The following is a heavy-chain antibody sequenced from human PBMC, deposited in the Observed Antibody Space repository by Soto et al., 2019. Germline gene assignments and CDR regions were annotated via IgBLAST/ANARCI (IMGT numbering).Heavy chain of an antibody. CDR1: GYTFTSYG. J-gene: IGHJ3*02. CDR3: ARVGGYSYGWTPDAFDI. CDR2: ISAYNGNT. D-gene: IGHD5-18*01. V-gene: IGHV1-18*01. Sequence: AASVKVSCKASGYTFTSYGISWVRQAPGQGPEWMGWISAYNGNTNYAQKLQGRVTMTTDTSTSTAYMELRSLRSDDTAVYYCARVGGYSYGWTPDAFDIWGQGTMVTVSS.